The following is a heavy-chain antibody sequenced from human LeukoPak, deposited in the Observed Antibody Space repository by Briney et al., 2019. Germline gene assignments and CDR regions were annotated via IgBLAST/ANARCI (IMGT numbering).Heavy chain of an antibody. CDR1: GFTFSSYG. V-gene: IGHV3-30*02. D-gene: IGHD2-2*01. CDR2: IRYDGSNK. Sequence: PGGSLRLSCAASGFTFSSYGMHWVRQAPGKGLEWVAFIRYDGSNKYYADSVKGRFTISRDNSKNTLYLQINSLRAEDTAVYYCAKDPGSTSCWGVLGDYWGQGILVTVSS. J-gene: IGHJ4*02. CDR3: AKDPGSTSCWGVLGDY.